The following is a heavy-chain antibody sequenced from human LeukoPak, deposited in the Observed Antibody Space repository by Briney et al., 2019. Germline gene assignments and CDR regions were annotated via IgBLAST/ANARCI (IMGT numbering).Heavy chain of an antibody. J-gene: IGHJ5*02. Sequence: QSGGSLRLSCAASGFTFSSYAMSWVRQAPGKGLEWVSAISGSGGSTYYADSVKGRFTISRDNSKNTLYLQMNSLRAEDMAVYYCAKDYLVVVAPVYFDPWGQGTLVTVSS. CDR2: ISGSGGST. CDR1: GFTFSSYA. CDR3: AKDYLVVVAPVYFDP. V-gene: IGHV3-23*01. D-gene: IGHD2-15*01.